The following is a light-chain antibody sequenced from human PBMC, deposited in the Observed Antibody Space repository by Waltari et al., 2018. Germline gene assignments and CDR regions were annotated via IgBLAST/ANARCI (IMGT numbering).Light chain of an antibody. CDR2: AAS. Sequence: DIQMTQSQSSRSASVGDRVTITCRASQSSSDHLNWYQQKPGKAPKLLIYAASTLQSGVPSRFSGSGSGTDFALTISDLQPEYFATYCCQQSYSFGQGTRLEIK. CDR1: QSSSDH. J-gene: IGKJ5*01. CDR3: QQSYS. V-gene: IGKV1-39*01.